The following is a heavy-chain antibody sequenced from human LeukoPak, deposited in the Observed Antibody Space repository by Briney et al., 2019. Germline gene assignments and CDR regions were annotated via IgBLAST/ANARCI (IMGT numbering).Heavy chain of an antibody. CDR3: ARGLVAVTASCFDY. V-gene: IGHV3-21*01. D-gene: IGHD2-21*02. Sequence: PGGSLRLSCAASRFTFSSYSMNWVRHATGEGLEWVSSISSSSSYIYYADSVKARITISRDNAKNSLYLQMNSLRAEDTAVYYCARGLVAVTASCFDYWGQGTLVTVSS. CDR2: ISSSSSYI. CDR1: RFTFSSYS. J-gene: IGHJ4*02.